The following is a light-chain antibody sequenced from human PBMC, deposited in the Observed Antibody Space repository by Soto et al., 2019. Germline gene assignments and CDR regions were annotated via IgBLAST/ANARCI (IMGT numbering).Light chain of an antibody. CDR3: HQRRNWPPIT. V-gene: IGKV3-11*01. Sequence: ETVLTQSPATLSLSPGERATLSCRASESVEIYLAWYQQKPGQAPKLLIYDTSNRVTGIPARFSGSGSGTDFTLTISSLEPEDFAVYYCHQRRNWPPITFGQGTRLEIK. CDR2: DTS. J-gene: IGKJ5*01. CDR1: ESVEIY.